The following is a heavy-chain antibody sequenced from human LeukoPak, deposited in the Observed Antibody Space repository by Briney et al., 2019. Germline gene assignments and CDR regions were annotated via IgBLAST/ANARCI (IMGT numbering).Heavy chain of an antibody. CDR2: ISGNGGSA. D-gene: IGHD1-1*01. Sequence: PGGSLRLSCAASGFTFSTYSLNWVRQAPGKGLEWVSYISGNGGSAYYTDSVKGRFTISGDNAKNSLYLQMNSLRDEDTAVYYCARSPYSDNWNFDYWGQGTLVTVSS. CDR1: GFTFSTYS. CDR3: ARSPYSDNWNFDY. V-gene: IGHV3-48*02. J-gene: IGHJ4*02.